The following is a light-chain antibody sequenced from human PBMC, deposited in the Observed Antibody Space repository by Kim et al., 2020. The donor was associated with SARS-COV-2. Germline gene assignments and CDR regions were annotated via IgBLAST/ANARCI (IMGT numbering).Light chain of an antibody. V-gene: IGLV4-69*01. CDR2: LNSDGSH. J-gene: IGLJ2*01. CDR1: SGHSSYA. CDR3: QTWGTGYHVV. Sequence: VKLTCTLSSGHSSYAIAWHQQQPEKGPRYLMKLNSDGSHSKGDGIPDRFSGSSSGAERYLTISSLQSEDEADYYCQTWGTGYHVVFGGGTQLTVL.